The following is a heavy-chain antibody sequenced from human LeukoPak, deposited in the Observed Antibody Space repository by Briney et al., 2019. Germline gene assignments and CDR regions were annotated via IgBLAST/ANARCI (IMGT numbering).Heavy chain of an antibody. V-gene: IGHV3-21*01. D-gene: IGHD5-24*01. CDR3: ASPLGRWLQFNAFDI. Sequence: GGSLRLSCAASGFTLSSYSMNWVRQAPGKGLEWVSSISSSSSYIYYADSVKGRFTISRDNAKNSLYLQMNSLRAEDTAVYYCASPLGRWLQFNAFDIWGQGTMVTVSS. J-gene: IGHJ3*02. CDR2: ISSSSSYI. CDR1: GFTLSSYS.